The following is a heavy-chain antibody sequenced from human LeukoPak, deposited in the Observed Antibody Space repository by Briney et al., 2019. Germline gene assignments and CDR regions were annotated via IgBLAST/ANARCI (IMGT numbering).Heavy chain of an antibody. D-gene: IGHD4-17*01. CDR2: ISSSSSYI. J-gene: IGHJ6*03. CDR1: GFTFSSYS. CDR3: AREVPTTLDYYMDV. V-gene: IGHV3-21*01. Sequence: PGGSLRLSCAASGFTFSSYSMNWVRQAPGKGLEWVSSISSSSSYIYYADSVKGRFTISRDNAKNSLYLQMNSLRAEDTAVYYCAREVPTTLDYYMDVWGKGTTVTVSS.